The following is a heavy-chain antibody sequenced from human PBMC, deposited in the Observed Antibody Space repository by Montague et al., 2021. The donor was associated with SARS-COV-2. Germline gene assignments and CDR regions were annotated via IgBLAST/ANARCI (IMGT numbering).Heavy chain of an antibody. D-gene: IGHD3/OR15-3a*01. V-gene: IGHV4-59*08. CDR3: ARLGLLPYYFDV. CDR1: HFSITSYY. CDR2: VYYNGNI. J-gene: IGHJ2*01. Sequence: SETLSLTCTVSHFSITSYYWSWVRQPPGKGLEWIGNVYYNGNIYXNSSLKSRVTMSADTSKNQFSLRVTSVTAADTAMYYCARLGLLPYYFDVWGRGALVTVSS.